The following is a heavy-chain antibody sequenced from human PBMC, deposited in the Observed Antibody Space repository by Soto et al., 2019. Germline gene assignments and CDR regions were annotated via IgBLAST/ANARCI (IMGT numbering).Heavy chain of an antibody. Sequence: GGSLRLSCAASGFTVSSNYMSWVRQAPGKGLEWVSVIYSGGSTYYADSVKGRFTISRDNSKNTLYLQMNSLRAEDTAVYYCASYSSGWYYFDYWGQGTLVTVSS. D-gene: IGHD6-19*01. V-gene: IGHV3-66*01. CDR1: GFTVSSNY. CDR2: IYSGGST. CDR3: ASYSSGWYYFDY. J-gene: IGHJ4*02.